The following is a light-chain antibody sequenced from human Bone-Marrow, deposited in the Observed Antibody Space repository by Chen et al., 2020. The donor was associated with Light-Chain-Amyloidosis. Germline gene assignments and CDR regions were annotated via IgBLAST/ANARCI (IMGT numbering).Light chain of an antibody. CDR2: DDS. J-gene: IGLJ3*02. V-gene: IGLV3-21*02. CDR1: NIGSTS. Sequence: SYVLTHPSSVSVAPRQTATLACGGNNIGSTSVHWYQQPPGQAPLLVVYDDSDRPSGIPERLSGSNSGNTATLTISRVEAGDEADYYCQVWDRSSDRPVFGGGTKLTVL. CDR3: QVWDRSSDRPV.